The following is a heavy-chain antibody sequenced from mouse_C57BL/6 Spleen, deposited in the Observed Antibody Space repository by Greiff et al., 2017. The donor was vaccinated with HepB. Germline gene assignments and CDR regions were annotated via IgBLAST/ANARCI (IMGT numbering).Heavy chain of an antibody. CDR1: GFTFSSYA. V-gene: IGHV5-4*01. Sequence: EVKLMESGGGLVKPGGSLKLSCAASGFTFSSYAMSWVRQTPEKRLEWVATISDGGSYTYYPDNVKGRFTISRENAKINLYLQMSHLKSEDTAMYYCARDLSFAYWGQGTLVTVSA. CDR3: ARDLSFAY. CDR2: ISDGGSYT. J-gene: IGHJ3*01.